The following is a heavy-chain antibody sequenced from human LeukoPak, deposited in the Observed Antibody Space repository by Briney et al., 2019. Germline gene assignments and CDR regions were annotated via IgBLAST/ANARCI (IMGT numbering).Heavy chain of an antibody. D-gene: IGHD1-26*01. Sequence: GGSLRLSCAASGLTFSSYWMRWVRQAPGKGLEWVANIKRDGSEKYYVDSVKGRFTISRDNAKNSLYLQMDSLRTEDTAIYYCTTDHVGATVEFDSWGQGTPVTVSS. V-gene: IGHV3-7*01. CDR1: GLTFSSYW. CDR2: IKRDGSEK. CDR3: TTDHVGATVEFDS. J-gene: IGHJ4*02.